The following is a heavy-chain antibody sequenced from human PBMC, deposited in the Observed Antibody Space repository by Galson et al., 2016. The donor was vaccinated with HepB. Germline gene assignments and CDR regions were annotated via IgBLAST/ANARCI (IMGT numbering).Heavy chain of an antibody. CDR2: INYSWNT. CDR3: ARRSTNYYFGMDV. Sequence: SETLSLTCTISGGSIGSFYWSWIRQNPGKGLEWLGYINYSWNTYYNPSLKSRVTMSVDTSKNQFSLRLNSVTAADTAVYYCARRSTNYYFGMDVWGQGTTVIVSS. CDR1: GGSIGSFY. V-gene: IGHV4-59*08. J-gene: IGHJ6*02.